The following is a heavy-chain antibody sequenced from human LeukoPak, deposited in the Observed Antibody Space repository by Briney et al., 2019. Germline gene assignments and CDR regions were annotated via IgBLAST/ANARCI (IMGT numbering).Heavy chain of an antibody. Sequence: GASVKVSCKASGGTFTSYAISWVRQAPGQGLEWMGRIIPIFGTANYAQKFQGRVTITTDESTSTAYMELSSLRSEDTAVYYCARDLVMAYGDYLRSDYWGQGTLVTVS. CDR2: IIPIFGTA. V-gene: IGHV1-69*05. J-gene: IGHJ4*02. CDR3: ARDLVMAYGDYLRSDY. CDR1: GGTFTSYA. D-gene: IGHD4-17*01.